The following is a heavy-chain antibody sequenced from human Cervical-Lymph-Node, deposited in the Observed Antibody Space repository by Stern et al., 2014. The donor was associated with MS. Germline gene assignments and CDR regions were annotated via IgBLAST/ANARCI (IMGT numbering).Heavy chain of an antibody. CDR2: IIPIFGTT. CDR3: ATGADATYYFDL. J-gene: IGHJ4*02. CDR1: GGTVSSYA. V-gene: IGHV1-69*01. Sequence: QVQLLQPGAEVKRPGSSVKVSCRASGGTVSSYAINWVRQAPGQGLEWMGGIIPIFGTTNYAQKFQGRVTINADESTNTAYMELSRLKSEDTAVYYCATGADATYYFDLWGQGTLVTVSS. D-gene: IGHD1-26*01.